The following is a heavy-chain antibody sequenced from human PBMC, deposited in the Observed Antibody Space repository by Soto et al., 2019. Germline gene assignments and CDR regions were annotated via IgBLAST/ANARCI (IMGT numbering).Heavy chain of an antibody. Sequence: GGSLRLSCAASGFTFSSYSMNWVRQAPGKGLEWVSSISSSSSSYIYYADSVKGRFTISRDNAKNSLYLQMNSLRAEDTAVYYCARAHYSSGIVGAKTPYYYGMDVWGQGTTVTVSS. CDR3: ARAHYSSGIVGAKTPYYYGMDV. J-gene: IGHJ6*02. CDR2: ISSSSSSYI. CDR1: GFTFSSYS. V-gene: IGHV3-21*01. D-gene: IGHD1-26*01.